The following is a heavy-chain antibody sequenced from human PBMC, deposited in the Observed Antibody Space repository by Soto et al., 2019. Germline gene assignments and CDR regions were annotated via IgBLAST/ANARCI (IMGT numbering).Heavy chain of an antibody. CDR1: GYTFTSYA. V-gene: IGHV1-3*01. CDR3: ARILEYCSGDSCDY. Sequence: QVQLVQSGAEVKKPGASVKVSCKASGYTFTSYAMHWVRQAPGQRLEWMGWINAGNGNTKYSQNFRGRVTITRDTSARTAYMELSSLRSEDTAVYYCARILEYCSGDSCDYWGQGTLVTVSS. J-gene: IGHJ4*02. D-gene: IGHD2-15*01. CDR2: INAGNGNT.